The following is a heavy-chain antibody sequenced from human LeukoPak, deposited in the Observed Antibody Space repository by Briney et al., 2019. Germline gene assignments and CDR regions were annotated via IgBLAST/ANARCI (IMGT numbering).Heavy chain of an antibody. Sequence: GESLKISCKGSGYDFTGFWVAWVRQMPGKGLEWMGIIYPGDSDTRYSPSFQGQVTISADKSISTAYLQWSSLKASDTAMYYCARHHDLGSYFDYWGQGTLVTVSS. CDR2: IYPGDSDT. CDR3: ARHHDLGSYFDY. CDR1: GYDFTGFW. D-gene: IGHD3-16*01. V-gene: IGHV5-51*01. J-gene: IGHJ4*02.